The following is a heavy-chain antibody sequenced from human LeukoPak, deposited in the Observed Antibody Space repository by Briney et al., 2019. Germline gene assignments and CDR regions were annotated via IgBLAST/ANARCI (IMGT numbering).Heavy chain of an antibody. CDR3: ARRVPAAIKAYFQH. D-gene: IGHD2-2*02. V-gene: IGHV4-34*01. Sequence: SETLSLTCAVYGGSFSGYYWSWIRQPPGKGLEWIGEINHSGSTNYNPSLKSRVTISVDTSKNQFSLKLSSVTAADTAVYYCARRVPAAIKAYFQHWGQGTLVTVSS. CDR2: INHSGST. J-gene: IGHJ1*01. CDR1: GGSFSGYY.